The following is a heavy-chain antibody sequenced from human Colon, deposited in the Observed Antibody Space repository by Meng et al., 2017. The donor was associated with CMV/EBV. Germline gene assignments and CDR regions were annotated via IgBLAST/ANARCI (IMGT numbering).Heavy chain of an antibody. Sequence: GESLKISCAASGFTFSDYYMSWIRQAPGKGLEWLSYISYTGTVIYYAGSVEGRFTVSRDNAKNSLYLQMNSLRADDTAVYYCATTERPGDYYDGSGPLYWYGMDVWGQGTMVTVSS. CDR2: ISYTGTVI. CDR3: ATTERPGDYYDGSGPLYWYGMDV. D-gene: IGHD3-22*01. V-gene: IGHV3-11*01. CDR1: GFTFSDYY. J-gene: IGHJ6*02.